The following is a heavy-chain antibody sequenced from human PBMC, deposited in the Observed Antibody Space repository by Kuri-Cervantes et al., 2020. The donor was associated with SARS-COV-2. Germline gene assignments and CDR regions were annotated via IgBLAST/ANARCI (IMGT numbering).Heavy chain of an antibody. V-gene: IGHV1-46*01. CDR2: INPYDDWT. D-gene: IGHD6-13*01. CDR1: GYSFTKYY. Sequence: ASVKVSCKASGYSFTKYYIHWIRQAPGQGLEWMGIINPYDDWTKYAQKFQGRVTVTSDTSTTTVYMEVTSLRSEDTAMYFCARDEVAAEGWADFAYWGPGNPVPRSS. CDR3: ARDEVAAEGWADFAY. J-gene: IGHJ4*02.